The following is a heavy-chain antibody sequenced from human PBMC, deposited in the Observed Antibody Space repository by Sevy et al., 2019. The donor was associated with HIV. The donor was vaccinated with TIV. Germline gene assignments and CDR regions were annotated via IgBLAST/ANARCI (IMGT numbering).Heavy chain of an antibody. CDR1: GFTFSSYR. D-gene: IGHD1-1*01. J-gene: IGHJ4*02. CDR2: ISSTSAYI. Sequence: GGSLRLSCAASGFTFSSYRMTWVRQAPGKVLEWVSCISSTSAYINYADSVKGRFTISRDNATNLLYLQMDSLRAEDTAVYYCARAVLEISTWRSDYWGQGTLVTVS. V-gene: IGHV3-21*01. CDR3: ARAVLEISTWRSDY.